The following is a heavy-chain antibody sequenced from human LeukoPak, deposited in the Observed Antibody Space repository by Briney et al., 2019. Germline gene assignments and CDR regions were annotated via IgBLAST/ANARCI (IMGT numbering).Heavy chain of an antibody. V-gene: IGHV1-8*01. CDR2: MNPNSGNT. CDR1: GYTFTSYD. D-gene: IGHD2-2*01. Sequence: ASVTVSCKASGYTFTSYDINWVRQATGQGLEWMGWMNPNSGNTGYAQKFQGRVTMTRNTSISTAYMELSSLRSEDTAVYYRARGVIVVVPAVAFDPWGQGTLVTVSS. J-gene: IGHJ5*02. CDR3: ARGVIVVVPAVAFDP.